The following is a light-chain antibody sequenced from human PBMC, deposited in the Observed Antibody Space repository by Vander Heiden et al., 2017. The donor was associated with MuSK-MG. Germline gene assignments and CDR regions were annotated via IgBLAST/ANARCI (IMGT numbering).Light chain of an antibody. Sequence: QLAYSPSSLSASVGDRVTITGQASQTISSYLNWYQQKPGKAPKLLIYAASSLQRGVPSRFSGSGSGTDFTFTIRSLKPEDFATYYCQQSYSNPTTFGRGTRLEMK. J-gene: IGKJ5*01. V-gene: IGKV1-39*01. CDR3: QQSYSNPTT. CDR1: QTISSY. CDR2: AAS.